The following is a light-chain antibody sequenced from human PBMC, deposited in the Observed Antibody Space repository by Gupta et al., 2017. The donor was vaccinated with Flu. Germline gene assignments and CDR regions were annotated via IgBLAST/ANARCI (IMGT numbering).Light chain of an antibody. V-gene: IGKV3-11*01. CDR1: QSVSGY. Sequence: EIVLTQSPATLSLSPGERATLSCRASQSVSGYLAWYQQKPGQAPGLLIYDASSRDVGTPARFRGSGSGTDVTLTISSREQEDFAGYYCQQRSNWPPFTFGHGTXVDIK. CDR2: DAS. CDR3: QQRSNWPPFT. J-gene: IGKJ3*01.